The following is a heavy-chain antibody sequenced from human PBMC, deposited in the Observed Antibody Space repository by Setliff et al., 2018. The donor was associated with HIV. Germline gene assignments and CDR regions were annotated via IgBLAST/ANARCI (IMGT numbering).Heavy chain of an antibody. V-gene: IGHV4-31*03. D-gene: IGHD6-19*01. CDR1: GGSISSGGYY. CDR2: ILYSGST. CDR3: ARGATVAGMSYYSYYMDV. J-gene: IGHJ6*03. Sequence: PSETLSLTCTVSGGSISSGGYYWSWIRQYPGKGLEWLGYILYSGSTYYNPSLKSRVTISVDTSKNQFSLKPSSVTAADTAVYYCARGATVAGMSYYSYYMDVWGKGTTVTVSS.